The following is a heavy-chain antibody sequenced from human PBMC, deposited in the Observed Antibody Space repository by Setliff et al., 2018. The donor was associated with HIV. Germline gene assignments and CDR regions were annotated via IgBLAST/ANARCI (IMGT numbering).Heavy chain of an antibody. D-gene: IGHD3-3*01. V-gene: IGHV1-2*06. CDR1: GYSFTGYW. CDR2: INPHSGVT. Sequence: GASVKVSCKASGYSFTGYWMHWVRQAPGQGLEWMGRINPHSGVTNYAQKFQGRVTMTRDTSIATAYMDLSRLTSDDTAVYYCVRVSKNLWSSFLFESYAFDIWGQGTVVTVSS. J-gene: IGHJ3*02. CDR3: VRVSKNLWSSFLFESYAFDI.